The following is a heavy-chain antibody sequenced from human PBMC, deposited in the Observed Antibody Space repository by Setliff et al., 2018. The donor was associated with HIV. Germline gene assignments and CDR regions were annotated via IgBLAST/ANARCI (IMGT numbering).Heavy chain of an antibody. V-gene: IGHV1-24*01. CDR3: ATIRAYYYDNSGQEYFQY. J-gene: IGHJ1*01. D-gene: IGHD3-22*01. Sequence: EASVKVSCKVSGYSLTDSSIHWVRQAPGKGLEWMGGFDPEDGETVYAQKLQGRVTMTEDTSTDTAYMELSSLRSEDTAMYYCATIRAYYYDNSGQEYFQYWGHGTLVTVSS. CDR2: FDPEDGET. CDR1: GYSLTDSS.